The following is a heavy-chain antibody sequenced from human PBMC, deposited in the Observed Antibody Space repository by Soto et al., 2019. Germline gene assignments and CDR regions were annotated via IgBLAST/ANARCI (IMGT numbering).Heavy chain of an antibody. Sequence: GGSLRLSCAASGFTFSSYAMSWVRQAPGKGLEWVSAISGSGGSTYYADSVKGRFTISRDNSKNTLYLQMNSLRAEDTAVYYCAKDKAYCGGDCYPHHYYYGMDVWGQGTTVTVSS. V-gene: IGHV3-23*01. CDR3: AKDKAYCGGDCYPHHYYYGMDV. D-gene: IGHD2-21*02. J-gene: IGHJ6*02. CDR2: ISGSGGST. CDR1: GFTFSSYA.